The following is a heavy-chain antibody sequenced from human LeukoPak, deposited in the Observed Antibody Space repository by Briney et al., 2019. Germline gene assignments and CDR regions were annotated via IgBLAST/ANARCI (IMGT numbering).Heavy chain of an antibody. D-gene: IGHD4-17*01. CDR1: GYTFAGYY. Sequence: GASVKVSCKASGYTFAGYYMHWVRQAPGQGLEWMGWINPNTGGTNYAQRFQGRVTMTRDMSIRTAYMELSRLRSDDTAVYYCARGTDYGDYPDAFDIWGQGTMVTVSS. CDR3: ARGTDYGDYPDAFDI. V-gene: IGHV1-2*02. J-gene: IGHJ3*02. CDR2: INPNTGGT.